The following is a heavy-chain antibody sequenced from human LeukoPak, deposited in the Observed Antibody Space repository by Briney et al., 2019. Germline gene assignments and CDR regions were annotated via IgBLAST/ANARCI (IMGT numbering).Heavy chain of an antibody. Sequence: GESLKISCKGSGYSFTSYWIGWVRQMPGKGLEWMGIINPVASVTRYSPSFQGQVTISADKSISTAYLQWSSLKASDTAMYYCARRAYCSSTSCYTDYYYGMDVWGQGTTVTVSS. CDR1: GYSFTSYW. J-gene: IGHJ6*02. V-gene: IGHV5-51*01. D-gene: IGHD2-2*02. CDR2: INPVASVT. CDR3: ARRAYCSSTSCYTDYYYGMDV.